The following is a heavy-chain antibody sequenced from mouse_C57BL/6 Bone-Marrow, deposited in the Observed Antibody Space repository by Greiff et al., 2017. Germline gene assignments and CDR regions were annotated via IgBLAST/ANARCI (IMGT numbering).Heavy chain of an antibody. CDR2: IYPGSGST. CDR1: GYTFTSYW. Sequence: VQLQQPGAELVKPGASVKMSCKASGYTFTSYWITWVKQRPGQGLEWIGDIYPGSGSTNYNEKFKSKATLTIVTSSTTAYLQLSSLTSEDSAVYYWARMVYRLGWFAYWGQGTLVTVSA. CDR3: ARMVYRLGWFAY. D-gene: IGHD1-1*02. J-gene: IGHJ3*01. V-gene: IGHV1-55*01.